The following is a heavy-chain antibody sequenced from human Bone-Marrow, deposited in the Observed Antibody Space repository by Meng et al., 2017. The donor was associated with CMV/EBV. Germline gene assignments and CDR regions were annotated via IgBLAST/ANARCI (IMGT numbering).Heavy chain of an antibody. CDR1: GFTFSNAW. V-gene: IGHV3-15*01. CDR2: IKSKTDGGTT. J-gene: IGHJ6*02. D-gene: IGHD3-10*01. CDR3: ASREVRGKYYYYGMDV. Sequence: GESLKISCAASGFTFSNAWMSWVRQAPGKGLEWVGRIKSKTDGGTTDYAAPVKGRFTISRDDSKNTLYLQMNSLKTEDTAVYYCASREVRGKYYYYGMDVWGQGTTVSVSS.